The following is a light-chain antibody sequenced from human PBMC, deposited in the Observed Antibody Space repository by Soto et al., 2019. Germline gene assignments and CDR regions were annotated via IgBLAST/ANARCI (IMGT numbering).Light chain of an antibody. CDR3: QQYGRPPWT. V-gene: IGKV3-20*01. CDR2: AAS. Sequence: EIVLTQSPGTLSLSPGERATLSCRASQSVSSNYLAWYQQKPGQAPRLLIYAASSRATGVPDRFSGSGSGTDFTLTISRLEPEDFAVYFCQQYGRPPWTFGQGTKVDIK. J-gene: IGKJ1*01. CDR1: QSVSSNY.